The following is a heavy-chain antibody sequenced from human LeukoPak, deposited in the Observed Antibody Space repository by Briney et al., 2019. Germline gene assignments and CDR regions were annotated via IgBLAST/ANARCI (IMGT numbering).Heavy chain of an antibody. D-gene: IGHD3-10*01. Sequence: GGSLRLSCAASGSTFSSYGMHWVRQAPGKGLEWVAVIWYDGSNKYYADPVKGRFTISRDNSKNTLYLQMNSLRAEDTAVYYCARDNYYGSGEDWFDPWGQGTLVTVSS. V-gene: IGHV3-33*01. CDR3: ARDNYYGSGEDWFDP. CDR2: IWYDGSNK. J-gene: IGHJ5*02. CDR1: GSTFSSYG.